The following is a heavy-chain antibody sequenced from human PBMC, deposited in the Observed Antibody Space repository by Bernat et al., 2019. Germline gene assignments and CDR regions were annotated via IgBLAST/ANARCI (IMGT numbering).Heavy chain of an antibody. CDR2: IYYSGST. CDR3: ARHPGSSGWYKWFDP. Sequence: QVQLQESGPGLVKPSQTLSLTCTVSGGSISSGGYYWSWIRQHPGKGLEWIGSIYYSGSTYYTPSLKSRVTMSVDTSKNYFSLKLSSVTAADTAMYYCARHPGSSGWYKWFDPWGQGTLVTISS. J-gene: IGHJ5*02. D-gene: IGHD6-19*01. V-gene: IGHV4-39*01. CDR1: GGSISSGGYY.